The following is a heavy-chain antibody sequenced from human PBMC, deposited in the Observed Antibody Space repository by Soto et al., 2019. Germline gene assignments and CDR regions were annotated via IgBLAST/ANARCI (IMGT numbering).Heavy chain of an antibody. CDR3: ARTKCSGGSCYSWSLDY. CDR1: GGSITTGGYY. D-gene: IGHD2-15*01. CDR2: RYYSEST. Sequence: TSETLSLTCTVSGGSITTGGYYWSWIRQLPGKGLEWIGHRYYSESTYYNPSLKSRVSISLDTSKNQFSLKLSFVTAADTAMYYCARTKCSGGSCYSWSLDYWGQGAPVTVSS. V-gene: IGHV4-31*03. J-gene: IGHJ4*02.